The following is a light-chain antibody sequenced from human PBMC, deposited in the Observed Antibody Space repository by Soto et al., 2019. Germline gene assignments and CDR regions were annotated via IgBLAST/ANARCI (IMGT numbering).Light chain of an antibody. CDR3: SSYAGSRV. V-gene: IGLV2-8*01. Sequence: QSALTQPPSASGSPGQSVAISCTGTSSDVGGYNYVSWYQQHPGKAPKLMIYEVSKRPSGVPDRFSGSKSGNTASPTVSGLQAEDEAHYYCSSYAGSRVFGGGTKLTVL. CDR1: SSDVGGYNY. CDR2: EVS. J-gene: IGLJ3*02.